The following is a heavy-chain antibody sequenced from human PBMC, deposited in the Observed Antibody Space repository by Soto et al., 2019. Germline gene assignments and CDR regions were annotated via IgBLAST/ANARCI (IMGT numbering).Heavy chain of an antibody. V-gene: IGHV4-31*03. CDR2: IYYSGST. D-gene: IGHD2-2*01. J-gene: IGHJ4*02. CDR3: AEGGGGVPASLDY. CDR1: GGSISSGGYY. Sequence: QVQLQESGPGLVKPSQTLSLTCTVSGGSISSGGYYWSWIRQHPGKGLEWIGYIYYSGSTYYNPSLKSRVTISVNTSKNQFSLKLSPGTAAEKAVYYCAEGGGGVPASLDYWGQGTLVTVSS.